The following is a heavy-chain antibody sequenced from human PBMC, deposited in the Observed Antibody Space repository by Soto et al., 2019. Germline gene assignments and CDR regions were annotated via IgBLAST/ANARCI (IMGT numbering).Heavy chain of an antibody. V-gene: IGHV1-18*01. CDR1: GYTFTSYG. Sequence: ASVKVSCRACGYTFTSYGISRVRQAPGQGLEWMGWISAYNGNTNYAQKLQGRVTMTTDTSTSTAYMELRSLRSDDTAVYYCARDPKYSGYDTSFDYWGQGTPVTVSS. D-gene: IGHD5-12*01. J-gene: IGHJ4*02. CDR2: ISAYNGNT. CDR3: ARDPKYSGYDTSFDY.